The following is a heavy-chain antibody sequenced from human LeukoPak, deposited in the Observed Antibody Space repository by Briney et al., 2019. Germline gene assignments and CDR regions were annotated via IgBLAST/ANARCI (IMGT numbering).Heavy chain of an antibody. CDR2: INSDGTTT. CDR1: GFTFSNYF. Sequence: AGSLRLSCAASGFTFSNYFMHWVRQAPGKGLVWVSRINSDGTTTMYADSVKGRFTISRDNAKNTLYPQMNSLRDEDTAVYYCARRVDATRWFDPWGQGTLVAVSS. D-gene: IGHD2-15*01. J-gene: IGHJ5*02. V-gene: IGHV3-74*03. CDR3: ARRVDATRWFDP.